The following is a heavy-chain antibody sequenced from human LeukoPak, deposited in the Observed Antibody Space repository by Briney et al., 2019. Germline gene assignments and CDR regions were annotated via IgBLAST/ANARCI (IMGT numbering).Heavy chain of an antibody. D-gene: IGHD3-22*01. CDR3: AKSSYYGSSGFYRECYFDY. CDR1: GFSFNNFG. Sequence: PGGSLRLSCVASGFSFNNFGMTWVRQAPGRGLEWVSSISGTGGSTHYADSVKGRFTISRDNSKNTLYLQMNSLRAGDTAVYYCAKSSYYGSSGFYRECYFDYWGQGTLVPVSS. J-gene: IGHJ4*02. CDR2: ISGTGGST. V-gene: IGHV3-23*01.